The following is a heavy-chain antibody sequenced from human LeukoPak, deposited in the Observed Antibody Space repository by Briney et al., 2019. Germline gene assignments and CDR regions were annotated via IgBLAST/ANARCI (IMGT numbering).Heavy chain of an antibody. CDR2: ISPSGGST. J-gene: IGHJ3*02. Sequence: ASVKVSCKAFGYTFTGYWMHWVRQAPGQGPEWMGVISPSGGSTIYAQRFKGRVTMTRDMSTSTVYMELSSLRSEDTAVYYCATPQKTTWNAFDIWGQGTMVTVSS. CDR3: ATPQKTTWNAFDI. CDR1: GYTFTGYW. D-gene: IGHD4-17*01. V-gene: IGHV1-46*01.